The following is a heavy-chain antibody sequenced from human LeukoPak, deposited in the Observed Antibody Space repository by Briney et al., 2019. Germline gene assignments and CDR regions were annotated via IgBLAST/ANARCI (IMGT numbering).Heavy chain of an antibody. J-gene: IGHJ4*02. CDR2: FDPEDGET. CDR1: GYTFTGYY. V-gene: IGHV1-24*01. Sequence: ASVKVSCKASGYTFTGYYMHWVRQAPGQGLEWMGGFDPEDGETIYAQKFQGRVTMTEDTSTDTAYMELSSLRSEDTAVYYCATGLFFDSIDYWGQGTLVTVSS. D-gene: IGHD3/OR15-3a*01. CDR3: ATGLFFDSIDY.